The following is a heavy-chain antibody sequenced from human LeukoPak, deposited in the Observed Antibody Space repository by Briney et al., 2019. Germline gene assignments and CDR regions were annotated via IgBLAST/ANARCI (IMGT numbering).Heavy chain of an antibody. D-gene: IGHD3-22*01. J-gene: IGHJ4*02. V-gene: IGHV1-18*01. CDR3: ARSYYDSSGYYYELSDY. CDR2: ISAYNGNT. Sequence: ASVKVSCKASGYTFTSYGISWVRQAPGQGLEWMGWISAYNGNTNYAQKLQGRVTMTTDTSTSTAYMELRSLRSDDTAVYYCARSYYDSSGYYYELSDYWGQGTLVTVSS. CDR1: GYTFTSYG.